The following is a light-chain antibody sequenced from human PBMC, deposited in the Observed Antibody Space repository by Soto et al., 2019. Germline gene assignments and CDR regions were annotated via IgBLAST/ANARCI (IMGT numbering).Light chain of an antibody. J-gene: IGKJ4*02. V-gene: IGKV3-20*01. CDR3: QQYGRLPLS. CDR2: GAS. Sequence: EILLTQSPGTLSLSPGDRATLSCRASQSLTSSFLAWYQQKPGQTPRLLIYGASIRATDIPDRFSGSGSGKYFTLTISRLEPEDFAVYFCQQYGRLPLSFGGGTKVEIK. CDR1: QSLTSSF.